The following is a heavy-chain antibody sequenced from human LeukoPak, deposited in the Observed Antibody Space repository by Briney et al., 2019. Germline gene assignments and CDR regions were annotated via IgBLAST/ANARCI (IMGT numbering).Heavy chain of an antibody. CDR2: INPSGGGT. J-gene: IGHJ3*02. V-gene: IGHV1-46*01. D-gene: IGHD3-22*01. Sequence: ASVKVSCKASRYTFTNHYIHWVRQAPGQGLERMGVINPSGGGTTDAQKFQGRVNMTRDMSTSTVYLGLSSLRSEDTAVYYCARDDGYDTRRNQDAFDIWGQGTMVTVSS. CDR3: ARDDGYDTRRNQDAFDI. CDR1: RYTFTNHY.